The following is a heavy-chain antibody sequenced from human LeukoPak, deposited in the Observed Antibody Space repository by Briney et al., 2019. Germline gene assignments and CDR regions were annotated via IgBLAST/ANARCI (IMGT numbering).Heavy chain of an antibody. CDR2: IIPILGIA. V-gene: IGHV1-69*02. CDR1: GGTFSSYT. D-gene: IGHD2-2*01. CDR3: ARTKPYCSSTSCQDY. J-gene: IGHJ4*02. Sequence: SVKVSCKASGGTFSSYTISWVRQAPGQGLEWMGRIIPILGIANYAQKSQGRVTITADKSTSTAYMELSSLRSEDTAVYYCARTKPYCSSTSCQDYWGQGTLVTVSS.